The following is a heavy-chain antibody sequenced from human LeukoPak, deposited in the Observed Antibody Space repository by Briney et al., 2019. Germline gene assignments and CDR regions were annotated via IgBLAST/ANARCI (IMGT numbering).Heavy chain of an antibody. CDR2: ISRSGGST. J-gene: IGHJ4*02. V-gene: IGHV3-23*01. CDR3: ARDSRSFIVMITEPRKNLVDY. Sequence: GGSLRLSCAASGFTYSSYAMSWVRQAPGKGLEWVSGISRSGGSTYYADSVKGRFTISRDNSKNTLYLQMNSLRVEDTAVYYCARDSRSFIVMITEPRKNLVDYWSQGTLVTVSS. CDR1: GFTYSSYA. D-gene: IGHD3-16*01.